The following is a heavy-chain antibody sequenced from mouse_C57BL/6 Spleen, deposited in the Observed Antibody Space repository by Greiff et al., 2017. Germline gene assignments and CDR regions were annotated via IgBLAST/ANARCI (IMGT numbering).Heavy chain of an antibody. D-gene: IGHD1-1*01. CDR2: IDPNSGGT. V-gene: IGHV1-72*01. CDR1: GYTFTSYW. Sequence: QVQLQQPGAELVKPGASVKLSCKASGYTFTSYWMHWVKQRPGRGLEWIGRIDPNSGGTKYNEKFKSKATLTVDKPSSTAYMQLSSLTSEDSAVYYCAKHYYGSSYWYFDVWGTGTTVTVSA. CDR3: AKHYYGSSYWYFDV. J-gene: IGHJ1*03.